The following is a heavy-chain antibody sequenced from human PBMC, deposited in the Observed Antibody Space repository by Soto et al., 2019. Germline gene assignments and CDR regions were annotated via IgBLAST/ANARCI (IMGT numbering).Heavy chain of an antibody. V-gene: IGHV4-34*01. J-gene: IGHJ5*02. CDR3: AQSTVTPNNWFDP. CDR1: GGSFSGHY. D-gene: IGHD4-17*01. CDR2: INHSGST. Sequence: SETLSLTCAVYGGSFSGHYWSWIRQPPGKGLEWIGEINHSGSTNNNPSLKSRVTISVDTSKNQFSLKLSSVTAADTAVYYCAQSTVTPNNWFDPWGQGTLVTVSS.